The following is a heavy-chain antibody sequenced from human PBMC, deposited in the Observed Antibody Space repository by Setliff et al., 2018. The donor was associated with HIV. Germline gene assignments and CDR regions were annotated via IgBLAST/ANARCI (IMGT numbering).Heavy chain of an antibody. CDR2: INCENRDT. D-gene: IGHD3-10*01. V-gene: IGHV1-46*01. J-gene: IGHJ4*02. CDR1: GYTFTSYY. Sequence: GASVKVSCKTSGYTFTSYYVNWVRQAPGQGLEWMGIINCENRDTTYAQNFKDRVTVTRDTSTSTVYMDLSSLRPEDTAVYYCARESQTGTGSYLAWGQGTLVTVSS. CDR3: ARESQTGTGSYLA.